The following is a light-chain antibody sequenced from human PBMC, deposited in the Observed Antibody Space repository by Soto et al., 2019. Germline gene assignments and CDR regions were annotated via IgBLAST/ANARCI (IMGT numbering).Light chain of an antibody. CDR2: KTS. V-gene: IGKV1-5*03. CDR1: QSISNW. CDR3: QQYNSYST. Sequence: DIQMTQSPSTLSASVGDRVTITCRASQSISNWLAWYQQKPGKAPKVLIYKTSDLESGVPSRFSGSGSGTEFTLTISSLQPDDFATYYCQQYNSYSTFGQGTKVDIK. J-gene: IGKJ1*01.